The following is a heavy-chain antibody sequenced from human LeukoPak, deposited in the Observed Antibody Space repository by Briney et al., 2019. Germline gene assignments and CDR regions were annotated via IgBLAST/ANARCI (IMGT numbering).Heavy chain of an antibody. CDR2: IYYSGST. D-gene: IGHD6-13*01. Sequence: PSETLSLTCTVSGGSINSYHWSGIRQPPGKGLEWIGYIYYSGSTNYNPSLKSRLTIPVDTSKNQFSLKLSSVTAADTAVYYCARHIYSSWDRASDIWGQGTMVTVSS. V-gene: IGHV4-59*08. CDR3: ARHIYSSWDRASDI. CDR1: GGSINSYH. J-gene: IGHJ3*02.